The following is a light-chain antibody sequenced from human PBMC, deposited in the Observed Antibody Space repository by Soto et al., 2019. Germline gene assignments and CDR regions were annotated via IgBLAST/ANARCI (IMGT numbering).Light chain of an antibody. CDR1: QSVSTN. CDR2: GAS. CDR3: QEYGGSLRT. J-gene: IGKJ1*01. Sequence: ILLTPSPATLSLSQRKGATLSCRASQSVSTNFAWYQQRPGQAPRLLIYGASTRATGIPARFSGSGSGTDFTLTISLMEPEDFAVYCCQEYGGSLRTFGQVTRVDI. V-gene: IGKV3-20*01.